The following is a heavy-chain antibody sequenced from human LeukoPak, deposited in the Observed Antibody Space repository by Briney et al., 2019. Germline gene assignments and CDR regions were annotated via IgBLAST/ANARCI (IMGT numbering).Heavy chain of an antibody. CDR1: GGSLSSYY. V-gene: IGHV4-59*01. D-gene: IGHD6-13*01. Sequence: PSETLSLTCTVSGGSLSSYYWNWIRQPPGKGLEWIGYIYYSGSTNYNPSLKSRVTISVDTSKNQFSLKLSSVTAADTAVYYCARAGSSSWYNWFDPWGQGTLVTVSS. CDR3: ARAGSSSWYNWFDP. J-gene: IGHJ5*02. CDR2: IYYSGST.